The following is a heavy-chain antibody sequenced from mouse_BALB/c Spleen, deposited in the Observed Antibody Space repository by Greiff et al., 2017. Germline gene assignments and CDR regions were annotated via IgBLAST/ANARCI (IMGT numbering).Heavy chain of an antibody. CDR1: GFSLTSYG. CDR3: AKNYRGDYDYDVGDWYFDV. J-gene: IGHJ1*01. Sequence: QVQLQQSGPSLVQPSQSLSITCTVSGFSLTSYGVHWVRQSPGKGLEWLGVIWRGGSTDYNAAFMSRLSITKDNSKSQVFFKMNSLQADDTAIYYCAKNYRGDYDYDVGDWYFDVWGAGTTVTVSS. CDR2: IWRGGST. D-gene: IGHD2-4*01. V-gene: IGHV2-5-1*01.